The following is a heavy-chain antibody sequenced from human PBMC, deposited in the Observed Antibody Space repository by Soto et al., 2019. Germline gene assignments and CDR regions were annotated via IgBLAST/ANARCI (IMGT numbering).Heavy chain of an antibody. D-gene: IGHD1-1*01. CDR1: GGPISGYY. J-gene: IGHJ3*01. V-gene: IGHV4-4*07. CDR2: IYSAGTT. CDR3: AANWRGAYEGLFDL. Sequence: QVQLRESGPGLVKPSETLSLTCTVSGGPISGYYWNWVRQPAGKGLVWIGRIYSAGTTDLNPSLKSRVIMSVDTSSNQFSLKLLSVTAADTAVYYCAANWRGAYEGLFDLWGQGTTVTVSS.